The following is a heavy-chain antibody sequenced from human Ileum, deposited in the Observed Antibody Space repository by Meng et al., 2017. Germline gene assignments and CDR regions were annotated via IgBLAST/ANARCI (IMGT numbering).Heavy chain of an antibody. V-gene: IGHV4-59*01. CDR1: NASLNIYY. CDR3: ARGYCSGDNCYKTPGF. J-gene: IGHJ4*02. CDR2: SHYTGTA. D-gene: IGHD2-15*01. Sequence: QVHVQESGPGLVKPSETLSLTCSVSNASLNIYYWSWVRQLPGKGLEWIGYSHYTGTANYNPSLRGRVAISVDTSKNQVSLRVTSVTAADTAIYFCARGYCSGDNCYKTPGFWGQGTLVTVSS.